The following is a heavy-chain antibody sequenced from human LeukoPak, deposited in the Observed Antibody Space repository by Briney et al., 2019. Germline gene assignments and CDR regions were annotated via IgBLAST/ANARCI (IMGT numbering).Heavy chain of an antibody. J-gene: IGHJ4*02. D-gene: IGHD5-12*01. CDR3: ARAWLRLNPYFDY. CDR2: INPNSGGT. CDR1: GYTFTGYY. Sequence: ASVKVSCKASGYTFTGYYMHWVRQAPGQGLEWMGWINPNSGGTNYAQKFQGRVTMTRDTSISTAYMELSRLRSDDTAVYYCARAWLRLNPYFDYWGQGTLVAVSS. V-gene: IGHV1-2*02.